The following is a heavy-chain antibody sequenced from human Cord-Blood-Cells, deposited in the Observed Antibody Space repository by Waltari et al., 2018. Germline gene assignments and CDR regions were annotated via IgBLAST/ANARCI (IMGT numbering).Heavy chain of an antibody. CDR1: GFTFSSYE. J-gene: IGHJ4*02. V-gene: IGHV3-48*03. CDR3: ASIRVAVAGFDY. CDR2: ISSSGSTI. Sequence: EVQLVESGGGLVQPGGSLRLSCAASGFTFSSYEMNWVRQAPGKGLEWVSYISSSGSTIYYADSVKGRFTISRDNAKNSLYLQMNSLRAEDTAVYYCASIRVAVAGFDYWGQGTLVTVSS. D-gene: IGHD6-19*01.